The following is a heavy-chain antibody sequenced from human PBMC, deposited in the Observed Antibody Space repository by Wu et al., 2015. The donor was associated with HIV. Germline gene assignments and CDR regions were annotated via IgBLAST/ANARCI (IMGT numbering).Heavy chain of an antibody. CDR2: IIPIFGTS. V-gene: IGHV1-69*05. Sequence: QGQLVQSGVEVKKPGASVKVSCKATGYTFRSHGISWVRQAPGQGLEWMGGIIPIFGTSDYAQKFQGRVTLSTDESTSTAYMELRSLKSEDTAIYYCAREKLPDVMSEHFYYGVDVWGQGTTVIVSA. D-gene: IGHD3-16*01. CDR3: AREKLPDVMSEHFYYGVDV. CDR1: GYTFRSHG. J-gene: IGHJ6*01.